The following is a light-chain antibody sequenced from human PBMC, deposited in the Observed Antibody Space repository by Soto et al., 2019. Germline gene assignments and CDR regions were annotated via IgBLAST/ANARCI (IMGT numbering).Light chain of an antibody. J-gene: IGLJ3*02. Sequence: QSVLTQPPSASGTPGQRVTISCSGSRSNIGSGYVYWYNQLPETAPKLLIYRNSHRPSEVPDRFSGSQSGSSASLAISGLQSEDEADYYCAAWDDNLRGVVFGGGTKLTVL. CDR1: RSNIGSGY. CDR2: RNS. CDR3: AAWDDNLRGVV. V-gene: IGLV1-47*01.